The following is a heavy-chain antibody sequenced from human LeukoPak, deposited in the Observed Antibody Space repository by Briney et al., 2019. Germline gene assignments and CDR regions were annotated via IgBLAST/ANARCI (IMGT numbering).Heavy chain of an antibody. J-gene: IGHJ3*02. CDR3: AREDGDLPDAFDI. CDR1: GYSISSGYY. Sequence: SETLSLTCTVSGYSISSGYYWGWIRQPPGKGLEWIGSIYHSGSTYYNPSLKSRVAISVDTSKNQFSLKLSSVTAADTAVYYCAREDGDLPDAFDIWGQGTMVTVSS. V-gene: IGHV4-38-2*02. CDR2: IYHSGST. D-gene: IGHD4-17*01.